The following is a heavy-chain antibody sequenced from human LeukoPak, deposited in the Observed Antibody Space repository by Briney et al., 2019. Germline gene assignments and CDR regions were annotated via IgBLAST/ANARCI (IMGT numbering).Heavy chain of an antibody. Sequence: GGSLRLSCAASGFTFSSYSMNWVRQAPGKGLEWVSSISSSSSYIYYADSVKGRFTISRDNSMSTLSLQMKSLRVEDTALYYCARGYCSGGSCTWGLLDSWGQGTLVTVSS. D-gene: IGHD2-15*01. CDR2: ISSSSSYI. V-gene: IGHV3-21*04. CDR1: GFTFSSYS. CDR3: ARGYCSGGSCTWGLLDS. J-gene: IGHJ4*02.